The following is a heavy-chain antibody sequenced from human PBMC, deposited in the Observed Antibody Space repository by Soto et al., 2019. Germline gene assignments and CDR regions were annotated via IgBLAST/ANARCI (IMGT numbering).Heavy chain of an antibody. CDR1: GFTFDDYA. J-gene: IGHJ4*02. CDR2: INWNSGSV. D-gene: IGHD6-19*01. V-gene: IGHV3-9*01. Sequence: PGGSLRLSCAASGFTFDDYAMHWVRQAPGKGLEWISGINWNSGSVAYADSVKGRFTISRDNAKKSLYLQMNSLRVEDTAFYYCAKGDPKPFIAVPGTGGNDYWGQGTLVTVSS. CDR3: AKGDPKPFIAVPGTGGNDY.